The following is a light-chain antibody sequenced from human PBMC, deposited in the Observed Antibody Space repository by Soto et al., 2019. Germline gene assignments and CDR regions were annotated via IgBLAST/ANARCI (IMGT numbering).Light chain of an antibody. CDR3: QQYTDWPLT. CDR2: GAS. Sequence: EIVMTQSPATLSLSPGERATLSCRASQSVSSNLAWYQQKPGQAPRLLIYGASTRATGVPDRFSGSGSGTDFTLTISRLEPEDFAVYYCQQYTDWPLTFGQGTKVDIK. J-gene: IGKJ1*01. CDR1: QSVSSN. V-gene: IGKV3D-15*01.